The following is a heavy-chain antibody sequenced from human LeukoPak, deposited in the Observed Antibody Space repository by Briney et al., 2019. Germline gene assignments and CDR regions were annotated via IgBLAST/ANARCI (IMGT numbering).Heavy chain of an antibody. CDR2: INPNSGGT. D-gene: IGHD5-18*01. CDR1: GYTFTGYY. J-gene: IGHJ6*03. V-gene: IGHV1-2*02. Sequence: ASVKVSCKASGYTFTGYYMHWVRQAPGQGLEWMGWINPNSGGTHYAQKFQGRVTMTRDTSISTAYMELSRLRSDDTALYYCARGYSCGPYYYYYYMDVWGKGTTVTVSS. CDR3: ARGYSCGPYYYYYYMDV.